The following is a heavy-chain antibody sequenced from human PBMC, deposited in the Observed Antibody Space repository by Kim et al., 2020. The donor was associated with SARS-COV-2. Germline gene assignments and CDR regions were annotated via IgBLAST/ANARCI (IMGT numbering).Heavy chain of an antibody. CDR3: AKDGAYSSSSSHYYYYMDV. D-gene: IGHD6-6*01. V-gene: IGHV3-30*02. Sequence: GRFTISRDNAKNTLYLQMNSLRAEDTAVYYCAKDGAYSSSSSHYYYYMDVWGKGTTVTVSS. J-gene: IGHJ6*03.